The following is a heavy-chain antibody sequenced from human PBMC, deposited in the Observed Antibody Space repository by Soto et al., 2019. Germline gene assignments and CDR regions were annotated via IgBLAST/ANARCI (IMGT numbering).Heavy chain of an antibody. Sequence: QVQLVESGGGVVQPGRSLRLSCAASGFTFSSYGVHWVRQAPGKGLEWVAVIWYDGSNKYYADSVKGRFTISRDNSKNTLYLQMNSLRADDTAVYYCARVLEEAFDYWGQGTLVTVSS. CDR3: ARVLEEAFDY. CDR2: IWYDGSNK. CDR1: GFTFSSYG. V-gene: IGHV3-33*01. J-gene: IGHJ4*02. D-gene: IGHD1-1*01.